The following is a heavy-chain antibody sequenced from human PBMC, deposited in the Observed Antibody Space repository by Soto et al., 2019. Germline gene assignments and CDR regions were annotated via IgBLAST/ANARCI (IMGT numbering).Heavy chain of an antibody. CDR3: ARIPFEGIGALRSNYGMDV. V-gene: IGHV2-26*01. CDR2: IFSNDEK. J-gene: IGHJ6*02. Sequence: PTGSVTLTCPVSGFSLNNARMGVSWIRQPPGKALEWLAHIFSNDEKSYSTSLKSRLTISKDTSKSQVVLTMTNMDPVDTATYYCARIPFEGIGALRSNYGMDVWGQGTTVTVSS. CDR1: GFSLNNARMG. D-gene: IGHD5-12*01.